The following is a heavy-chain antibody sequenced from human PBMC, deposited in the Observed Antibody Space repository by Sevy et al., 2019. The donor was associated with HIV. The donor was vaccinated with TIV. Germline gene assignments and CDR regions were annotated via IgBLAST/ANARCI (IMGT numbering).Heavy chain of an antibody. J-gene: IGHJ4*02. Sequence: SETLSLTCSVSGDSITSSSYYWRWIRQPPGKGLEWLGIIYYRGNTYYNPSLKSRVTIFVDTSKNHFSLKLTSVTAADTAFYYCARRAYGSSHYFDYWGQRTLVTVSS. CDR2: IYYRGNT. CDR1: GDSITSSSYY. D-gene: IGHD6-13*01. V-gene: IGHV4-39*02. CDR3: ARRAYGSSHYFDY.